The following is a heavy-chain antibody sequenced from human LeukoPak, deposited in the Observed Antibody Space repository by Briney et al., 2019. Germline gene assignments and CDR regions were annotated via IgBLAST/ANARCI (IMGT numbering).Heavy chain of an antibody. CDR1: GGSVSSGTYY. V-gene: IGHV4-61*01. D-gene: IGHD4-11*01. J-gene: IGHJ4*02. CDR3: ARDRVRGNSNPFFDY. CDR2: IYYSGST. Sequence: SETLSLTCTVSGGSVSSGTYYWSWIRQPPGKGLEWIGYIYYSGSTNYNPSLKSRVTISVDTSKNQFSLKLSSVAAADTAVYYCARDRVRGNSNPFFDYWGQGTLVTVSS.